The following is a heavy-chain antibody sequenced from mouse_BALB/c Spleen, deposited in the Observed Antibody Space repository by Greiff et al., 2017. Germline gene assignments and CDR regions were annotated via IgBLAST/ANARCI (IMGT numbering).Heavy chain of an antibody. V-gene: IGHV1-69*01. CDR3: AREEY. CDR1: GYTFTDYW. CDR2: IDTSDSYT. Sequence: QVQLQQPGAELVMPGASVKMSCKASGYTFTDYWMHWVKQRPGHGLEWIGAIDTSDSYTSYNQKFKGKATLTVDESSSTAYMQLTSLTSEDSAVYNCAREEYWGQGTTLTVAS. J-gene: IGHJ2*01.